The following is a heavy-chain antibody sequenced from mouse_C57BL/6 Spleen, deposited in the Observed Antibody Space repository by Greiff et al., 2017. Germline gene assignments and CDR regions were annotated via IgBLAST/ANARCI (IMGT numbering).Heavy chain of an antibody. CDR1: GYSFTGYY. Sequence: EVMLVESGPELVKPGASVKISCKASGYSFTGYYMNWVKQSPEKSLEWIGEINPSTGGTTYNQKFKAKATLTVDKSSSTAYMQLKSLTSEDSAVYYCARYLSPYYAMDCWGQGTSVTVSS. D-gene: IGHD3-2*02. CDR2: INPSTGGT. J-gene: IGHJ4*01. CDR3: ARYLSPYYAMDC. V-gene: IGHV1-42*01.